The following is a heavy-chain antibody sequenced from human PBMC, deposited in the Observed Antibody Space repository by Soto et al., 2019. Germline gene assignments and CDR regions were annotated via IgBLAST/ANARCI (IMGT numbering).Heavy chain of an antibody. Sequence: TLSLTCAISGDSVSSNSAAWNWIRQSPSRGLEWLGRTYYRSKWYNDYAVSVKSRITINPDTSKNQFSLQLNSVTPEDAAVYYCAREGQQQLVGREKYYYYYGMDVWGQGTTVTVSS. CDR1: GDSVSSNSAA. CDR3: AREGQQQLVGREKYYYYYGMDV. J-gene: IGHJ6*02. CDR2: TYYRSKWYN. D-gene: IGHD6-13*01. V-gene: IGHV6-1*01.